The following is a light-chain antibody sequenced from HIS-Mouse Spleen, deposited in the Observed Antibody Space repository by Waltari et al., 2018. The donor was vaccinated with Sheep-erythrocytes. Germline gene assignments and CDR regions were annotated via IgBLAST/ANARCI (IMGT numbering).Light chain of an antibody. J-gene: IGKJ4*01. CDR1: QSVSGSY. CDR2: GAS. CDR3: QQYGSSPPLT. Sequence: EIVLTQSPGTLSLSPGERATLSCRASQSVSGSYLAWYQQKPGQAPRLLIYGASSRATGIPDRFSRSGSETDFTLTISRLEPEDFAVYYCQQYGSSPPLTFGGGTKVEIK. V-gene: IGKV3-20*01.